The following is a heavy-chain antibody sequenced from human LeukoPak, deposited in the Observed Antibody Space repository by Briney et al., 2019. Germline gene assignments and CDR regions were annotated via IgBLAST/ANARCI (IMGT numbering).Heavy chain of an antibody. CDR3: ARDQSTSDAFDI. Sequence: PGGSLRLSCAASGFTFSSYSMNWVRQAPGKGLEWVSSISSSSSYIYYADSVKGRFTISRENAKNSLYLQMNSLRAEDTAVYYCARDQSTSDAFDIWGQGTMVTVSS. CDR2: ISSSSSYI. V-gene: IGHV3-21*01. J-gene: IGHJ3*02. CDR1: GFTFSSYS.